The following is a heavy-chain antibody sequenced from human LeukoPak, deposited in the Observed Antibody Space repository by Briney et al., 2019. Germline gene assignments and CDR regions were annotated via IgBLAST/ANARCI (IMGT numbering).Heavy chain of an antibody. CDR1: GDSVSSNSAA. CDR2: TYFRSKWYN. D-gene: IGHD6-19*01. J-gene: IGHJ3*02. V-gene: IGHV6-1*01. CDR3: ARDQPGIAVAGDAFDI. Sequence: SQTLSLTCAISGDSVSSNSAAWNWIRQSPSRGLEWLGRTYFRSKWYNDYAVSVKSRITINPDTSKNQFSLQLNSVTPEDTAVYYCARDQPGIAVAGDAFDIWGQGTMVTVSS.